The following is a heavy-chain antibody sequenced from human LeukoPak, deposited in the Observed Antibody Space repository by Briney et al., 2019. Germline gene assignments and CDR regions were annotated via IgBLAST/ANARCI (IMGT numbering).Heavy chain of an antibody. J-gene: IGHJ1*01. V-gene: IGHV3-7*05. CDR2: IKQDGSEE. Sequence: PGGSLRLSCAASGFTFSTYWMNWVRQAPGKGLEWVAIIKQDGSEEFYVDSVKGRFIISRDNAKNSLYLHMNSLRVEDTAVYYCVGGTGWRLDSWGQGTLVTVPS. CDR1: GFTFSTYW. D-gene: IGHD6-19*01. CDR3: VGGTGWRLDS.